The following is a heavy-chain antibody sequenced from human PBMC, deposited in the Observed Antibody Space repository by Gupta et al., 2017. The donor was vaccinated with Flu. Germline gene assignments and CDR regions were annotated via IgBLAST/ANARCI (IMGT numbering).Heavy chain of an antibody. CDR1: GFTLNAYS. CDR2: ISISSSDI. CDR3: ARERGYSYGYSDY. V-gene: IGHV3-21*01. D-gene: IGHD5-18*01. J-gene: IGHJ4*02. Sequence: EVLLVESGGGLVKPGGSLRLSWSASGFTLNAYSMNWVRQAPGMGLEWVSSISISSSDIYYADAVKGRFTISRDNAKNSLYLQMNSLRAEDTAVYYCARERGYSYGYSDYWGRGTLVTVSS.